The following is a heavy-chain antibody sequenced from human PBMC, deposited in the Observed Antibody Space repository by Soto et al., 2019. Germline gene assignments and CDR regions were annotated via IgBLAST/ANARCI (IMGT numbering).Heavy chain of an antibody. D-gene: IGHD2-15*01. J-gene: IGHJ4*02. CDR2: ISFDGNKT. CDR3: ARDHCSRGSCYVPI. Sequence: GGSLRLSCAASGFTFSSYSLHWVRQAPGKGREWVAVISFDGNKTYYADSVKGRFTITRDNSKNTLYLQMNSLRAEDTAVYLCARDHCSRGSCYVPIWGQGTQVTVSS. CDR1: GFTFSSYS. V-gene: IGHV3-30-3*01.